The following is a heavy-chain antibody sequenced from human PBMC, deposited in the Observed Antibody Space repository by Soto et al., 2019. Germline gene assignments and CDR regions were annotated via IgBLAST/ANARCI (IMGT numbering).Heavy chain of an antibody. CDR2: IYYSGST. Sequence: SETLSLTCTVSGGSVSSGSYYLSWIRQPPGKGLEWIGYIYYSGSTNYNPSLKSRVTISVDTSKNQFSLKLSSVTAADKAVYYCARVVGDRSGYYPDYSCQGLLFTVSS. J-gene: IGHJ4*02. D-gene: IGHD3-22*01. V-gene: IGHV4-61*01. CDR1: GGSVSSGSYY. CDR3: ARVVGDRSGYYPDY.